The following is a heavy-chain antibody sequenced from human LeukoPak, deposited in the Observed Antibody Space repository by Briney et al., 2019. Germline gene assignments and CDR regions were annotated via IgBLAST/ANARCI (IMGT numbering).Heavy chain of an antibody. CDR1: GFTFSSYA. V-gene: IGHV3-30-3*01. CDR3: ASSREWRGSFDY. CDR2: ISYDGSNK. D-gene: IGHD3-3*01. J-gene: IGHJ4*02. Sequence: GGSLRLSCAASGFTFSSYAMHWVRQAPGKGLEWVAVISYDGSNKYYADSVKGRFTISRDNSKNTLYLQMNSLRAEDTAVYYCASSREWRGSFDYWGQGTLVTVSS.